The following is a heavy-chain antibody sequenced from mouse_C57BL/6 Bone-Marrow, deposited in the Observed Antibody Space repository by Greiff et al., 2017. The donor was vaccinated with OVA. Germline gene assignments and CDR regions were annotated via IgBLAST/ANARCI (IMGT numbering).Heavy chain of an antibody. CDR2: IDPNSGGN. Sequence: QVQLQQPGAELVKPGASVKMSCKASGYTFTSYWMHWVKQRPGRGLEWIGRIDPNSGGNKYNEKFKSKATLTVDKPYSTAYMQIISLTSEDTAVYYCASAGGSSYDFDYWGQGTTLTVSS. J-gene: IGHJ2*01. D-gene: IGHD1-1*01. V-gene: IGHV1-72*01. CDR3: ASAGGSSYDFDY. CDR1: GYTFTSYW.